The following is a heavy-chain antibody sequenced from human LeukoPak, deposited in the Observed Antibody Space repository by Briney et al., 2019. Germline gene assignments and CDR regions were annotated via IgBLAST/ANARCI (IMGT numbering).Heavy chain of an antibody. CDR1: GFTFSSYS. V-gene: IGHV4-34*01. Sequence: GSLRLSCAASGFTFSSYSMNWIRQPPGKGLEWIGEINHSGSTNYNPSLKSRVTISVDTSKNQFSLKLSSVTAADTAVYYCARTVAGTDYWGQGTLVTVSS. CDR3: ARTVAGTDY. CDR2: INHSGST. J-gene: IGHJ4*02. D-gene: IGHD6-19*01.